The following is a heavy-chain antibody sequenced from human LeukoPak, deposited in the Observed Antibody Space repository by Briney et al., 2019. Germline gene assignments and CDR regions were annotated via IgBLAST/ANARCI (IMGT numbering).Heavy chain of an antibody. CDR1: GGSISSYY. V-gene: IGHV4-59*01. CDR3: ASISGSGSYYLDY. Sequence: SETLSLTCTVSGGSISSYYWGWIRQPPGKGLEWIGYIYYSGSTNYNPSLKSRATISVDTSKNQFSLKLSSVTAADTAVYYCASISGSGSYYLDYWGQGTLVTVSS. CDR2: IYYSGST. D-gene: IGHD3-10*01. J-gene: IGHJ4*02.